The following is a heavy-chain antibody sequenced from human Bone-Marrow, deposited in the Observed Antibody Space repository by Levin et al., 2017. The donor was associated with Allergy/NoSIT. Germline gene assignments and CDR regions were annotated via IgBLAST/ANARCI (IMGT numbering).Heavy chain of an antibody. CDR2: MSYDGSNH. CDR1: GFTYSSSG. Sequence: GGSLRLSCSASGFTYSSSGINWVRQAPGKGLEWVAVMSYDGSNHFVADSVRGRFTVSRDSSNNTLYLQMNSLRPEDTAVYYCAMIVVVIPTWGQGTLVTVSS. V-gene: IGHV3-30*03. J-gene: IGHJ4*02. D-gene: IGHD3-22*01. CDR3: AMIVVVIPT.